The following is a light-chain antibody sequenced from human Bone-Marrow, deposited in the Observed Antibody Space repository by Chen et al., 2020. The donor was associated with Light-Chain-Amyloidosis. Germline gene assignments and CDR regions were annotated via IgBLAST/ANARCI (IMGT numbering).Light chain of an antibody. CDR1: ALPTKY. CDR2: RDT. CDR3: QSADSSGTYEVI. J-gene: IGLJ2*01. V-gene: IGLV3-25*03. Sequence: SYELTQPPSVSVSPGQPARITCSGDALPTKYAYWYQQKPGQAPVLVIHRDTERPSGISERFSGSSSGTTATLTIRGVQAEDEADYHCQSADSSGTYEVIFGGGTKLTVL.